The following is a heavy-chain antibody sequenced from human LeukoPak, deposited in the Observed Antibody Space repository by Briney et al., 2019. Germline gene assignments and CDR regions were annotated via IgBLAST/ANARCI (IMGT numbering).Heavy chain of an antibody. CDR3: ARASKGYYDFWSGPYYFDY. CDR2: IKQDGSEK. D-gene: IGHD3-3*01. V-gene: IGHV3-7*03. CDR1: GFTFSSYW. Sequence: PGGSLRLSCAASGFTFSSYWMSWVRQAPGKGLEWVANIKQDGSEKYYVDSVKGRFTISRDNSKNTLYLQMNSLRAEDTAVYYCARASKGYYDFWSGPYYFDYWGQGTLVTVSS. J-gene: IGHJ4*02.